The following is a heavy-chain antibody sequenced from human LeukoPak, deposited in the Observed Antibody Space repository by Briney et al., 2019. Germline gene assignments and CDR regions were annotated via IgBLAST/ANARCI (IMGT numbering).Heavy chain of an antibody. CDR2: MKKDGSET. CDR3: GRHRSGSGTYFIDH. J-gene: IGHJ4*02. CDR1: GFTFSSYS. D-gene: IGHD3-10*01. V-gene: IGHV3-7*01. Sequence: GGSLRLSCAASGFTFSSYSMIWVRQAPGEGLQWGANMKKDGSETNYGDSVKGRFTISRDNAKNSLYLQMNSLRAEDTAVYYCGRHRSGSGTYFIDHWGQGTLVSVSS.